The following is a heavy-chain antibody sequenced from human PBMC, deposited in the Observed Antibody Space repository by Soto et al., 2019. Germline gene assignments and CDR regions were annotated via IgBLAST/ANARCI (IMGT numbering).Heavy chain of an antibody. CDR2: INAGNGNT. J-gene: IGHJ4*02. Sequence: ASVKVSCKASGYTFTSYAMHWVRQAPGQRLEWMGWINAGNGNTKYSQKFQGRVTITRDTSASTAYMELSSLRSADTAVYYCARVITIFGVVTARGAFEYWGKGTLVTVS. CDR3: ARVITIFGVVTARGAFEY. CDR1: GYTFTSYA. D-gene: IGHD3-3*01. V-gene: IGHV1-3*01.